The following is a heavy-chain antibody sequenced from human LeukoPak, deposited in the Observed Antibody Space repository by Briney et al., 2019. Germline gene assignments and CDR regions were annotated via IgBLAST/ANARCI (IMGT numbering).Heavy chain of an antibody. D-gene: IGHD5-18*01. CDR1: GFTFSTNS. V-gene: IGHV3-21*01. Sequence: PGGSLSLSCAAAGFTFSTNSMNWVRQAPGKGLEWVSSISSSSYIYYADSVKGRFTISRDNAKKSLFLDMNSLRAEDTAVYYCASENKRGYSYGSPTDAFDIWGQGTMVTVSS. CDR2: ISSSSYI. J-gene: IGHJ3*02. CDR3: ASENKRGYSYGSPTDAFDI.